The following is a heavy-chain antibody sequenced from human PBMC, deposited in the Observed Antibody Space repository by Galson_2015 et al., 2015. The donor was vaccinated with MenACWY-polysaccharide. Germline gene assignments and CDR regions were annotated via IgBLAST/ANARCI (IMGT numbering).Heavy chain of an antibody. CDR3: ARERWVRGVFFDQ. J-gene: IGHJ4*02. Sequence: SLRLSCAASGFTFSNFWMSWVRQAPGKELEWVASIKQDGSEKYLVDPVKGRFTISRVNAENSLFLQMNSLRAEDTAVYYCARERWVRGVFFDQWGQGTLVTVSS. D-gene: IGHD3-10*01. V-gene: IGHV3-7*01. CDR2: IKQDGSEK. CDR1: GFTFSNFW.